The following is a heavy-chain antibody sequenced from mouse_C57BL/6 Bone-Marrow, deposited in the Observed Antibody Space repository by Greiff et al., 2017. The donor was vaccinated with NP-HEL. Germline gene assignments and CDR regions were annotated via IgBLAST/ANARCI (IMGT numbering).Heavy chain of an antibody. CDR3: GRGSMDY. CDR1: GYTFTSYG. V-gene: IGHV1-81*01. CDR2: IYPRSGNT. Sequence: VQVVESGAELARPGASVKLSCKASGYTFTSYGISWVKQRTGQGLEWIGEIYPRSGNTYYNDKFKGKATLTADKSSSTAYMELRSLTSEDSAVYFCGRGSMDYWGQGTSVTVSS. D-gene: IGHD3-1*01. J-gene: IGHJ4*01.